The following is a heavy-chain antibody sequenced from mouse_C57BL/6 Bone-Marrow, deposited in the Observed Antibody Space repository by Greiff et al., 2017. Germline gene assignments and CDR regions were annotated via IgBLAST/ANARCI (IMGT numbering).Heavy chain of an antibody. J-gene: IGHJ2*01. CDR1: GFTFSSYG. Sequence: EVQVVESGGDLVKPGGSLKLSCAASGFTFSSYGMSWVRQTPDKRLEWVATISSGGSYTYYPDSVKGRFTISRDNAKNTLYLQMSSLKSEDTAMYYCARHPREYFDYWGQGTTLTVSS. V-gene: IGHV5-6*01. CDR2: ISSGGSYT. CDR3: ARHPREYFDY.